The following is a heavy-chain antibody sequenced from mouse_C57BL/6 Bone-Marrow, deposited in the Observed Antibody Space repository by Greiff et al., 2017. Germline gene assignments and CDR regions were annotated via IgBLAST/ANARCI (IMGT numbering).Heavy chain of an antibody. Sequence: EVQVVESGGGLVKPGGSLKLSCAASGFTFSSYAMSWVRQTPEKRLEWVATISDGGSYTYYPDNVKGRITISRDNAKNNLYLQMSHLTSDDTAMYYCAREGTNAAWFAYWGQGTLVTVSA. CDR3: AREGTNAAWFAY. J-gene: IGHJ3*01. CDR1: GFTFSSYA. CDR2: ISDGGSYT. D-gene: IGHD1-3*01. V-gene: IGHV5-4*01.